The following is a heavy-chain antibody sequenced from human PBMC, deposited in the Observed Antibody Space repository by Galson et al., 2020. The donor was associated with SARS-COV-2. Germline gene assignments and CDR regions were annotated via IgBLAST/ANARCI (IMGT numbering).Heavy chain of an antibody. J-gene: IGHJ6*02. CDR3: AKFRGGYHGMDV. CDR1: GFTFSTYA. V-gene: IGHV3-23*01. D-gene: IGHD3-10*01. Sequence: GGSLRLSCAASGFTFSTYAMTWVRQAPGMGPEWVSLISSSGVSTYYADSVKGRFTISRDNSKNTLYLQISSLRAEDTAVYYCAKFRGGYHGMDVWGQGTTVTVSS. CDR2: ISSSGVST.